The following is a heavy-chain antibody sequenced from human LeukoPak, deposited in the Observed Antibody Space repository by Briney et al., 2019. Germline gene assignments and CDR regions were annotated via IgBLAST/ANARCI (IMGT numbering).Heavy chain of an antibody. CDR2: IRRKAYGGTT. CDR3: TRDPPIVVVPAAIRGRDY. Sequence: PGGSLRLSCTASGFTFGDYAMSWVRQAPGKGLEWVGFIRRKAYGGTTEYAASVKGRFTISRDDSKSIAYLQMNSLKTEDTAVYYCTRDPPIVVVPAAIRGRDYWGQGTLVNVSS. J-gene: IGHJ4*02. D-gene: IGHD2-2*01. CDR1: GFTFGDYA. V-gene: IGHV3-49*04.